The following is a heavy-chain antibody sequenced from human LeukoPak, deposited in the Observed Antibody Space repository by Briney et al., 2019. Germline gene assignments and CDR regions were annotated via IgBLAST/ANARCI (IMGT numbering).Heavy chain of an antibody. CDR2: IYYNGST. CDR1: GGSISSYY. V-gene: IGHV4-59*01. Sequence: SETLSLTCTVSGGSISSYYWSWIRQPPGKGLEWIGYIYYNGSTNYNPSLKSRVTISVDTSKNQFSLKLSSVTAADTAVYYCASGGYGSGSYPFDYWGQGTLVTVSS. D-gene: IGHD3-10*01. CDR3: ASGGYGSGSYPFDY. J-gene: IGHJ4*02.